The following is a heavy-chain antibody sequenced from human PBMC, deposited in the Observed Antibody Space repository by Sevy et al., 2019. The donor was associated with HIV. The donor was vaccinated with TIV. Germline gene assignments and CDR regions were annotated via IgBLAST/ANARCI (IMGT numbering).Heavy chain of an antibody. D-gene: IGHD3-16*02. J-gene: IGHJ4*02. V-gene: IGHV3-21*01. CDR3: ARDHFVWGSYRYNNDY. CDR2: IISSSSYI. Sequence: GGSLRLSCAASGFTFSSYSMNWVRQAPGKGLEWVSSIISSSSYIYYADSVKGRFTISRDNAKNSLYLQMNSLRAEDTAVYYCARDHFVWGSYRYNNDYWGQGTLVTVSS. CDR1: GFTFSSYS.